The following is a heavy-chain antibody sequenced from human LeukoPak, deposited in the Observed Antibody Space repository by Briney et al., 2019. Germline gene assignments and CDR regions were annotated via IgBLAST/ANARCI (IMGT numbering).Heavy chain of an antibody. CDR3: AREKYYYDTTYYYVNYFDY. J-gene: IGHJ4*02. D-gene: IGHD3-22*01. CDR1: GFIFSDYY. CDR2: ISSSGSTI. Sequence: GGSLRLSCAASGFIFSDYYMSWIRQPPGKGLEWVSYISSSGSTIYYADSVKGRFTISKDNAKNSLYLQMNSLRAEDTAVYYCAREKYYYDTTYYYVNYFDYWGQGTLVTVSS. V-gene: IGHV3-11*01.